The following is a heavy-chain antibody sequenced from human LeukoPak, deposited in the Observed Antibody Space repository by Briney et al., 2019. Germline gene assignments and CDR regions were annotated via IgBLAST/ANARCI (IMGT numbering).Heavy chain of an antibody. CDR3: ASGIAARYYYYYYMDV. CDR2: IYYSGST. CDR1: GGSISSYY. V-gene: IGHV4-59*01. J-gene: IGHJ6*03. Sequence: SETLSLTCTVSGGSISSYYRSWIRQPPGKGLEWIGYIYYSGSTNYNPSLKSRVTISVDTSKNQFSLKLSSVTAADTAVYYCASGIAARYYYYYYMDVWGKGTTVTVSS. D-gene: IGHD6-13*01.